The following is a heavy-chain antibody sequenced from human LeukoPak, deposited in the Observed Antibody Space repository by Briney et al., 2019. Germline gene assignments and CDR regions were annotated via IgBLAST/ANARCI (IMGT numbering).Heavy chain of an antibody. CDR1: GYTFTGYY. J-gene: IGHJ5*02. Sequence: ASVKVSCKASGYTFTGYYMHWVRQAPGQGLEWMGWINPNSGGTNYAQKFQGRVTMTRDTSISTAYMELSSLRPDDTAVYYCARDLLFNWFDPWGQGTLVTVSS. CDR2: INPNSGGT. V-gene: IGHV1-2*02. D-gene: IGHD3-10*01. CDR3: ARDLLFNWFDP.